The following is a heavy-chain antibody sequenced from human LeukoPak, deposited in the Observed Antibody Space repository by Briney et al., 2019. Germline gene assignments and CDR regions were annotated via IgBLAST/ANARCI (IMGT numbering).Heavy chain of an antibody. D-gene: IGHD1-26*01. J-gene: IGHJ6*03. V-gene: IGHV1-69*13. CDR2: IIPIFGTA. Sequence: SVKVSCKASGTTFRSYAINWVRQAPGQGLEWMGGIIPIFGTANYAQKFQGRVTITADESTSTAYMELSSLRSEDTAVYYCARDYAATYYYYMDVWGKGTTVTVSS. CDR3: ARDYAATYYYYMDV. CDR1: GTTFRSYA.